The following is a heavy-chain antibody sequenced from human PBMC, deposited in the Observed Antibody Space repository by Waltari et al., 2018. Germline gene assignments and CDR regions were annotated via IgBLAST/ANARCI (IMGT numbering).Heavy chain of an antibody. Sequence: QLVQSGAEVKKPGASVKVSCKVSGYTLTELSLHWVRQAPGKGLDGMGGFEPEEGETIYAQKFQGRVTMTEDTSTDTAYMELSSLRSEDTAVYYCATTGSQQLATFDYWGQGTLVTVSS. D-gene: IGHD6-13*01. J-gene: IGHJ4*02. CDR3: ATTGSQQLATFDY. V-gene: IGHV1-24*01. CDR1: GYTLTELS. CDR2: FEPEEGET.